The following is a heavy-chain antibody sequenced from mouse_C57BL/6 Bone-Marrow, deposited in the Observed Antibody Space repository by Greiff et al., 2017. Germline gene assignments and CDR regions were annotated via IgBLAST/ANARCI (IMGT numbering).Heavy chain of an antibody. CDR1: GFSFNTYA. V-gene: IGHV10-1*01. CDR2: IRSKSNNYAT. CDR3: VRWDGYYDWYFDV. J-gene: IGHJ1*03. D-gene: IGHD2-3*01. Sequence: EVKLVESGGGLVQPKGSLKLSCAASGFSFNTYAMNWVRQAPGKGLEWVARIRSKSNNYATYYADSVKDRFTISRDDSESMLYLQMNNLKTEDTAMYYCVRWDGYYDWYFDVWGTGTTVTVSS.